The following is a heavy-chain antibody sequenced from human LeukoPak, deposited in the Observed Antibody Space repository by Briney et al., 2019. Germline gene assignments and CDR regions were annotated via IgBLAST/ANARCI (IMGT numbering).Heavy chain of an antibody. J-gene: IGHJ5*02. CDR2: ISGSGGST. CDR3: AEIIAVAGTGWFDP. CDR1: GFTFSSYA. Sequence: GGTLRLSCAASGFTFSSYAMSWVRQAPGKGLEWVSAISGSGGSTYYADSVKGRFTVSRDNSKNTLYLQMNSLRAEDTAVYYCAEIIAVAGTGWFDPWGQGTLVTVSS. D-gene: IGHD6-19*01. V-gene: IGHV3-23*01.